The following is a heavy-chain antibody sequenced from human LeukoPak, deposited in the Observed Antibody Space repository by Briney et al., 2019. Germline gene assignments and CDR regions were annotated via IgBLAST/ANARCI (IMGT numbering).Heavy chain of an antibody. J-gene: IGHJ4*02. CDR1: GFTFSSYW. CDR3: ARVGSSGWYSPFYFDY. Sequence: GGSLRLSCAASGFTFSSYWMSWVRQAPGKGLEWVANIKQDGSEKYYVDSVKGRFTISKDNAKNSLYLQMNSLRAEDTAVYFCARVGSSGWYSPFYFDYWGQGTLVTASS. D-gene: IGHD6-19*01. V-gene: IGHV3-7*01. CDR2: IKQDGSEK.